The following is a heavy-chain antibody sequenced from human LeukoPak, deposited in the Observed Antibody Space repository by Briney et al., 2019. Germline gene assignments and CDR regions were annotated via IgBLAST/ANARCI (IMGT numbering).Heavy chain of an antibody. CDR3: ARDRGSGSYPFDY. CDR2: ICGSGSSI. CDR1: GFSFSSSS. J-gene: IGHJ4*02. D-gene: IGHD3-10*01. V-gene: IGHV3-48*02. Sequence: GGSLRLSCGASGFSFSSSSMNWVRQAPGKGLEWVSYICGSGSSIYYADSVKGRFTISRDNAKNSLYLQMNSRRDEDTAVYYCARDRGSGSYPFDYWGQGTLVTVSS.